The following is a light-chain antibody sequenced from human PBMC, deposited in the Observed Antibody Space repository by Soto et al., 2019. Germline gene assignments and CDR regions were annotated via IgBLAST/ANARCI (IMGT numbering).Light chain of an antibody. CDR1: SSDVGGHNY. CDR3: CSYAGSYTYV. J-gene: IGLJ1*01. CDR2: SVS. Sequence: QSALTQPRSVSGSPGQSVTISCTGTSSDVGGHNYVSWYQQYPGKAPKLLLSSVSKRPSGVPDRFSGSKSGNTASLTISGLQAEDEADYYCCSYAGSYTYVFGNGTKLTVL. V-gene: IGLV2-11*01.